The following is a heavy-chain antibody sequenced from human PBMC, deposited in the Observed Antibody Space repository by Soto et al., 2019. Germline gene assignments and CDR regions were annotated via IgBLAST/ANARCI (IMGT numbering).Heavy chain of an antibody. J-gene: IGHJ5*02. Sequence: SVKVSCKASGGTFSSYAISWVRQAPGQGLEWMGGIIPIFGTANYAQKFQGRVTITADASTSTAYMELSSLRSEDTAVYYCARAPWIFGVVIINWFATWGQGTLVTVSS. CDR1: GGTFSSYA. CDR3: ARAPWIFGVVIINWFAT. CDR2: IIPIFGTA. D-gene: IGHD3-3*01. V-gene: IGHV1-69*13.